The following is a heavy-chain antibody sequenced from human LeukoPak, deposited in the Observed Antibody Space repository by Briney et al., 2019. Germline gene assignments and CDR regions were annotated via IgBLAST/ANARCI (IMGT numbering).Heavy chain of an antibody. CDR1: GYTFTSYD. V-gene: IGHV1-8*03. CDR2: MNPNSGNT. J-gene: IGHJ4*02. CDR3: ARGVIIHADIVATTQGTDY. Sequence: ASVKVSCKASGYTFTSYDINWVRQATGQGLEWMGWMNPNSGNTGYAQKFQGRVTITRNTSISTAYMELSSLRSEDTAVYYCARGVIIHADIVATTQGTDYWGQGTLVTVSS. D-gene: IGHD5-12*01.